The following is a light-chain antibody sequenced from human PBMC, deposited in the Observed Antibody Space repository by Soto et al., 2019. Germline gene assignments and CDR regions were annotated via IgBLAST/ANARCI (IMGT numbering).Light chain of an antibody. CDR3: QSYDISLSGSV. CDR1: SSNIGAGYD. J-gene: IGLJ2*01. CDR2: DNN. Sequence: QSVLTQPPSVSGAPGQRVTISCTGSSSNIGAGYDVHWYQQVPGTAPKLLISDNNNRPSGVPDRFYGSKSGTSASLAITGLQAEDEADYHCQSYDISLSGSVFGGGIKLTDL. V-gene: IGLV1-40*01.